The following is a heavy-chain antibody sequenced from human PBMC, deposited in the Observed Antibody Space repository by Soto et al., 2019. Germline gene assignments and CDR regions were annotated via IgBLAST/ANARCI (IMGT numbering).Heavy chain of an antibody. D-gene: IGHD6-13*01. Sequence: EMQLLESGGGLVQAGGSLRLSCAASGFTVSSYALNWVRQAPGKGLEWVSGISASTYYADSVKGRFTISRDTSKNTLYLQMNRLRAEHTAIYFCSIRMYSTRWYYLDYWGQGTLVTVSS. V-gene: IGHV3-23*01. CDR3: SIRMYSTRWYYLDY. CDR1: GFTVSSYA. J-gene: IGHJ4*02. CDR2: ISAST.